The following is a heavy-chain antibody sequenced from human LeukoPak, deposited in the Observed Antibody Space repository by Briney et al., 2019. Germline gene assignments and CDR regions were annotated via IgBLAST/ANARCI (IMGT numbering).Heavy chain of an antibody. CDR2: IIPIFGTA. Sequence: SVKVSCKASGGTFSSYAISWVRQAPGQGLEWMGGIIPIFGTANYAQKFQGRVTITADESTSTAYMELSSLRSEDTAVYYCARRQGYDILTGYDYWGQGTLVTVSS. CDR1: GGTFSSYA. D-gene: IGHD3-9*01. J-gene: IGHJ4*02. CDR3: ARRQGYDILTGYDY. V-gene: IGHV1-69*13.